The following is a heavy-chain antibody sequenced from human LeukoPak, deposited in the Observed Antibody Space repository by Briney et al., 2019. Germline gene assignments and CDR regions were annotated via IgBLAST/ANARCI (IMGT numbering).Heavy chain of an antibody. Sequence: GRSLRLSCAASGFTFSSYGMHWVRQAPGKGLEWVSYIRYGGSNIYYADSVEGRFTISRDNSKNALYLQMNSLRAEDTAVYYCARDHERWVRVPESGLDYWGQGSLVTASS. J-gene: IGHJ4*02. CDR1: GFTFSSYG. D-gene: IGHD5-12*01. CDR2: IRYGGSNI. CDR3: ARDHERWVRVPESGLDY. V-gene: IGHV3-33*08.